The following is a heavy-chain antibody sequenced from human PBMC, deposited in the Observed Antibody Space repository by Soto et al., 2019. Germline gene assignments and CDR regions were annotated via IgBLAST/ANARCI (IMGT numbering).Heavy chain of an antibody. D-gene: IGHD2-2*01. CDR1: GGSISSYY. J-gene: IGHJ5*02. CDR3: ARKGYCSSTSCYGFEP. Sequence: SETLSLTCTVSGGSISSYYWSWIRQPPGKGLEWIGYIYYSGSTNYNPSLKSRVTISVDTSKNQFSLKLSSVTAADTAVYYCARKGYCSSTSCYGFEPWGQGTRVTVSS. CDR2: IYYSGST. V-gene: IGHV4-59*01.